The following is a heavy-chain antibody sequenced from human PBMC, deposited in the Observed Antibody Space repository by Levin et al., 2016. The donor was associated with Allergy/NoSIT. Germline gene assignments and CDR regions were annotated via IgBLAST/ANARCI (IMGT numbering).Heavy chain of an antibody. CDR3: AREHIVLVTANYGMDV. V-gene: IGHV4-61*02. J-gene: IGHJ6*02. Sequence: QAPGKGLEWIGRIYSGGSTNYNPSLKSRVTISGDTSKNQFSLKLSSVTAADTAVYYCAREHIVLVTANYGMDVWGQGTTVTVSS. D-gene: IGHD2-21*02. CDR2: IYSGGST.